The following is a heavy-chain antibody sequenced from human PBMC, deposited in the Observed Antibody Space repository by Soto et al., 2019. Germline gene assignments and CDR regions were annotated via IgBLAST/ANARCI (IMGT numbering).Heavy chain of an antibody. J-gene: IGHJ4*02. Sequence: QVQLVESGGGVVQPGRSLRLSCAASGFSFSSYGMHWVRQAPGKGLEWVAVISYDGSNKYYADSVKDRFTISRDNSKKALYLQMNSLRADDTAVYYCVAGQSFFDYCGQGTLVTVSS. D-gene: IGHD6-19*01. CDR1: GFSFSSYG. V-gene: IGHV3-30*03. CDR3: VAGQSFFDY. CDR2: ISYDGSNK.